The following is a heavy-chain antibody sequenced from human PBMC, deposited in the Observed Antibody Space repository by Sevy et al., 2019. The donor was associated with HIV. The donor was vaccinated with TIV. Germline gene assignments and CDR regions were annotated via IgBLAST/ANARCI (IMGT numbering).Heavy chain of an antibody. Sequence: GGSLRLSCAASGFTFGSYWMHWVRQAPGKGLVWLSRIYVDGRTASYADSVKGRFAISRDNAKNTLYPQMNSLRDEDTAVYYCGRVPVAAAGTGIDYWGQGTLVTVSS. CDR3: GRVPVAAAGTGIDY. CDR1: GFTFGSYW. J-gene: IGHJ4*02. D-gene: IGHD6-13*01. V-gene: IGHV3-74*01. CDR2: IYVDGRTA.